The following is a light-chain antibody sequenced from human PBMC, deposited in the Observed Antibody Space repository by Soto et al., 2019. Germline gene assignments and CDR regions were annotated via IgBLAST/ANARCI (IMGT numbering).Light chain of an antibody. CDR1: QSVGSNF. V-gene: IGKV3-20*01. CDR3: QHYGTSPYT. Sequence: EIVLTQSPGTLSLSPGERATLSCRASQSVGSNFLAWYQQKPGQAPRLLIYGASSRATGVPDRFSGSGSGKDFTLTISRLEPEDFAVYYCQHYGTSPYTFGRGTKLEIK. J-gene: IGKJ2*01. CDR2: GAS.